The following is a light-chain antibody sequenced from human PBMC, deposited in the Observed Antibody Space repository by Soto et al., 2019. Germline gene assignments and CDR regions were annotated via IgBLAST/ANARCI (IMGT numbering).Light chain of an antibody. J-gene: IGLJ2*01. Sequence: YELTQPPSVSVAPGQTASITCGGNNIGSKSVQWYQQKPGQAPVLVVYGDSDRPSGIPERFSGSKSGSTATLTITWVEAGDEADYYCQVWAGSSDEVFGGGTKLTVL. V-gene: IGLV3-21*02. CDR1: NIGSKS. CDR2: GDS. CDR3: QVWAGSSDEV.